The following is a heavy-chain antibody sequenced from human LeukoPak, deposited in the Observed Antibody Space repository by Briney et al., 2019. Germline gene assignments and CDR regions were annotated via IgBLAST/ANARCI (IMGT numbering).Heavy chain of an antibody. CDR2: IRYDGSNK. V-gene: IGHV3-30*02. J-gene: IGHJ6*03. Sequence: GGSLRLSCAASGFTFSSYGMHWVRQAPGKGLEWVAFIRYDGSNKYYADSVKGRFTISRDNSKNTLYLQMNSLRAEDTAVYYCAKELWFGELSPMDVWGKGTTVTISS. D-gene: IGHD3-10*01. CDR3: AKELWFGELSPMDV. CDR1: GFTFSSYG.